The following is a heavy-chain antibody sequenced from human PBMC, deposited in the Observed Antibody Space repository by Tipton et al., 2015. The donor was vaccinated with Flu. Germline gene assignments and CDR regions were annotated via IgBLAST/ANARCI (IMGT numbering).Heavy chain of an antibody. CDR2: IYYSGST. CDR1: GGSISSSSYY. CDR3: ARGTHDYGDRGYWFDP. V-gene: IGHV4-39*07. Sequence: TLSLTCTVSGGSISSSSYYWGWIRQPPGKGLEWIGSIYYSGSTYYNPSLKSRVTISVDTSKNQFSLKLSSVTAADTAVYYCARGTHDYGDRGYWFDPWGQGTLVTVSS. D-gene: IGHD4-17*01. J-gene: IGHJ5*02.